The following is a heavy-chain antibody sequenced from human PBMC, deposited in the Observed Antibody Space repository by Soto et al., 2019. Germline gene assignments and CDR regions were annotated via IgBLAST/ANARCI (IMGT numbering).Heavy chain of an antibody. D-gene: IGHD3-3*01. CDR1: GFTFSSYA. CDR2: ISGSGGST. Sequence: GGSLRLSCAASGFTFSSYAMRWVRQAPGKGLEWVSAISGSGGSTYYADSVKGRFTISRDNSKNTLYLQMNSLRAEDTAVYYCAKDPMGTIFGVVIPWGQGTLVTVSS. CDR3: AKDPMGTIFGVVIP. J-gene: IGHJ5*02. V-gene: IGHV3-23*01.